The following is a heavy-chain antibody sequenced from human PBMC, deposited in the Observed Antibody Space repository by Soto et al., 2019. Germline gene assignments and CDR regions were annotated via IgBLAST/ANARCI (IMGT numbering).Heavy chain of an antibody. J-gene: IGHJ3*02. V-gene: IGHV4-30-4*01. CDR3: ARDHVEMATMGAFDI. CDR1: GGSISSGDYY. Sequence: SETLSLTCTVSGGSISSGDYYWSWIRQPPGKGLEWIGYIYYSGSTYYNPSLKSRVTISVDTSKNQFSLKLSSVTAADTAVYYCARDHVEMATMGAFDIWGQGTMVTVSS. D-gene: IGHD5-12*01. CDR2: IYYSGST.